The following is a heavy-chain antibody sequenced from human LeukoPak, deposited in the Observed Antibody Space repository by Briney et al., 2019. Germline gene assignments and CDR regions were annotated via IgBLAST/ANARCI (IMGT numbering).Heavy chain of an antibody. D-gene: IGHD6-13*01. V-gene: IGHV3-23*01. CDR2: ISGSGGST. CDR3: AKAASSSWPSYYYGMDV. Sequence: GGSLSLSCAASGFTFSSYAMSWVRQAPGKGLEWVSAISGSGGSTYYADSVKGRFTIPRDNSKNTLYLQMNSVRAEDTAVYYCAKAASSSWPSYYYGMDVWGQGTTVTVSS. J-gene: IGHJ6*02. CDR1: GFTFSSYA.